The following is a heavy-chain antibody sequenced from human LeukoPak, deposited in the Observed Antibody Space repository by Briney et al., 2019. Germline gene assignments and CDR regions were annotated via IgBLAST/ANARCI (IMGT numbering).Heavy chain of an antibody. J-gene: IGHJ3*02. CDR3: ARYSGGFDI. CDR2: INADNGNT. D-gene: IGHD1-26*01. Sequence: PGGSLRLSCAASGFTFNNYAIHWVRQAPGQRLEWMGWINADNGNTKYSQKFQGRVTIASDTSASTAYMELSSLRSEDTAVYYCARYSGGFDIWGQGTMLTVSS. V-gene: IGHV1-3*01. CDR1: GFTFNNYA.